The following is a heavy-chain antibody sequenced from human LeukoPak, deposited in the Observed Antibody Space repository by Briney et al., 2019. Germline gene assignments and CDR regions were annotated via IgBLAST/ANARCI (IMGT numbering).Heavy chain of an antibody. D-gene: IGHD2-15*01. J-gene: IGHJ4*02. CDR3: ARGVVAASGGNFDY. CDR2: IYYTGST. CDR1: GGSISSYY. V-gene: IGHV4-59*01. Sequence: SETLSLTCSVSGGSISSYYWSWIRQPPGKALEWIGYIYYTGSTKYSPSLKSRVTISVDTSKKQFSLNLNSVTAADTAVYYCARGVVAASGGNFDYWGQGTLVTVSS.